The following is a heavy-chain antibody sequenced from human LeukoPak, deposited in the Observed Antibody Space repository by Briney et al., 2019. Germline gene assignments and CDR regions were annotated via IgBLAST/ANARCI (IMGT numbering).Heavy chain of an antibody. Sequence: ASVKVSCKASGYTFTGYSMHWVRQAPGQGLEWMGWINPNSGGTNYAQKFQGRVTMTRDTSISTAYMELSRLRSDDTAVYYCARDPQLELSRKLDYWGQGTLVTVSS. CDR3: ARDPQLELSRKLDY. V-gene: IGHV1-2*02. J-gene: IGHJ4*02. D-gene: IGHD1-7*01. CDR1: GYTFTGYS. CDR2: INPNSGGT.